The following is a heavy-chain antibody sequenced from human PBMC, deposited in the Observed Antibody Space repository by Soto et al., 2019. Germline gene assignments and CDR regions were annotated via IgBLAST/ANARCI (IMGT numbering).Heavy chain of an antibody. D-gene: IGHD1-26*01. J-gene: IGHJ4*02. CDR1: GYSFTSLD. Sequence: QVQLVQSGAEVREPGASVTVSCKASGYSFTSLDINWVRQTAGQGLEWMGWMQPSTGRTGYAQKFQGRVTMTRDTSINTAYMELTTLTSDDPAFYYCARGVSAGVDYWGQGTLVPVSS. V-gene: IGHV1-8*01. CDR3: ARGVSAGVDY. CDR2: MQPSTGRT.